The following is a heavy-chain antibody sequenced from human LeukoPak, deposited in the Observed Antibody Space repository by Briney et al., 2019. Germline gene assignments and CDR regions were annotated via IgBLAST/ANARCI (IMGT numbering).Heavy chain of an antibody. V-gene: IGHV3-30*18. Sequence: GGSLRLSCAASGFTFSSYGMHWVRQAPGKGLEWVAVISYDGSNKYYADSVKGRFTISRDNSKNTLYLQMNSLRAEDTAVYYCAKPRCSLRYFVCPFDYWGQGTLVTVSS. CDR3: AKPRCSLRYFVCPFDY. J-gene: IGHJ4*02. CDR2: ISYDGSNK. CDR1: GFTFSSYG. D-gene: IGHD3-9*01.